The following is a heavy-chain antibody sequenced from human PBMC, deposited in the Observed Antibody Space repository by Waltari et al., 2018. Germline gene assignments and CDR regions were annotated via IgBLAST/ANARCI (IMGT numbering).Heavy chain of an antibody. D-gene: IGHD3-9*01. CDR2: IYYSGST. CDR1: GGSISSYY. V-gene: IGHV4-59*01. J-gene: IGHJ4*02. Sequence: QVQLQESGPGLVKPSETLSLTCTVSGGSISSYYWSWIRQPPGKGLEWIGYIYYSGSTNYNPSLKSRVTISVDTSKNQFSLKLSSVTAADTAVYYCARGVRYFDWLLEGGFDYWGQGTLVTVSS. CDR3: ARGVRYFDWLLEGGFDY.